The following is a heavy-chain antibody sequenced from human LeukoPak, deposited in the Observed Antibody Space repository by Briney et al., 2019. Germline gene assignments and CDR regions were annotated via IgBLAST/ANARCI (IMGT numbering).Heavy chain of an antibody. CDR1: GGSISSSSYY. V-gene: IGHV4-39*07. CDR3: ARDRNLYYYYYMDV. J-gene: IGHJ6*03. Sequence: SETLSLTCTVSGGSISSSSYYWGWIRQPPGKGLEWIGSIYYSGSTYYNPSLKGRVTISVDTSKNQFSLKLSSVTAADTAVYYCARDRNLYYYYYMDVWGKGTTVTVSS. CDR2: IYYSGST.